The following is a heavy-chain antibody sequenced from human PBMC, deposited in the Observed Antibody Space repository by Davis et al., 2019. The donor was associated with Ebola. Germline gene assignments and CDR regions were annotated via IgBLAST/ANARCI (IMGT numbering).Heavy chain of an antibody. D-gene: IGHD2-21*01. Sequence: ASVKVSCKASGYTFTSYYMHWVRQAPGQGLEWMGIINPSGGSTSYAQKFQGRVTLTRDTSTSTVYMELSRLRSEDTAMYYCARERIGVVIAIGGYYYYGMDVWGQGTTVTVSS. CDR3: ARERIGVVIAIGGYYYYGMDV. CDR1: GYTFTSYY. V-gene: IGHV1-46*01. J-gene: IGHJ6*02. CDR2: INPSGGST.